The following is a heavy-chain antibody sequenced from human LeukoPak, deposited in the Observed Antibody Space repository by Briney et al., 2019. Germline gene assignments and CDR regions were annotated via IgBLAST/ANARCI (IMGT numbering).Heavy chain of an antibody. V-gene: IGHV4-4*09. CDR3: ARGIRFDP. CDR1: GGSVSSYY. J-gene: IGHJ5*02. Sequence: PSETLTLTCTVSGGSVSSYYWSWIRQPPGKGLEWIGYIYTSGSTNYNPSLKSQVTISVDTSKNQFSLKLSSVTAADTAVYYCARGIRFDPWGQGTLVTVSS. CDR2: IYTSGST. D-gene: IGHD5-18*01.